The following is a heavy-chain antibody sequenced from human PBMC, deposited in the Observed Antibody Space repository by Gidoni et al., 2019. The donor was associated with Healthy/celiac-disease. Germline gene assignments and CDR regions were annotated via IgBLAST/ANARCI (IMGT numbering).Heavy chain of an antibody. D-gene: IGHD3-3*01. CDR2: IRSKAYGGTT. J-gene: IGHJ3*02. Sequence: EVQLVESGGGLVQPGRSLRLSCTASGFTLGDYAMSWFRQAPGKGLEWVGFIRSKAYGGTTEYAASVKGRFTISRDDSKSIAYLQMNSLKTEDTAVYYCTRDPPFTIFGHYDAFDIWGQGTMVTVSS. CDR1: GFTLGDYA. V-gene: IGHV3-49*03. CDR3: TRDPPFTIFGHYDAFDI.